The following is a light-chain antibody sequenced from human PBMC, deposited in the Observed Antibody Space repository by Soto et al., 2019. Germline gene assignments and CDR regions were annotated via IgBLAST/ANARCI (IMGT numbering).Light chain of an antibody. J-gene: IGKJ1*01. CDR2: GAS. CDR1: QSVSSSY. CDR3: QQYGSSPWT. Sequence: EIELTQSPGTLSLSPGERATLSCRAIQSVSSSYLAWYQQKPAQAPRLLIYGASSRATGIPDRFSGSGSGTDFTLTISRLEPEDFAVYYCQQYGSSPWTFGQGTKVDIK. V-gene: IGKV3-20*01.